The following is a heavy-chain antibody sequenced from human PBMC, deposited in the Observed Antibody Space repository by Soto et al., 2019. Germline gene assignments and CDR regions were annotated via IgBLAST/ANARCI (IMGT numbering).Heavy chain of an antibody. Sequence: QVQLVQSGAEVKKPGSSVKVSCKASGGIFSTYAISWLRQAPGQGLEWMGGIIPLFGTPNYAQRFQGRVTITADESTSTAYMELXXXRSEDTAVYYCARDRDDYGSGNYYNRIDFWGQGTLVTVSS. V-gene: IGHV1-69*01. J-gene: IGHJ4*02. CDR2: IIPLFGTP. CDR3: ARDRDDYGSGNYYNRIDF. CDR1: GGIFSTYA. D-gene: IGHD3-10*01.